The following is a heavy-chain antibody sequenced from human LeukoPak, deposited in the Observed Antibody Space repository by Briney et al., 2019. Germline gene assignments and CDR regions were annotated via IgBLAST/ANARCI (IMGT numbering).Heavy chain of an antibody. V-gene: IGHV3-66*01. CDR3: ARTTGYCSGGSCYSGGYYYYYGMDV. CDR1: GFTVSSNY. CDR2: IYSGGST. Sequence: SGGSLRLSCAASGFTVSSNYMSWVRQAPGKGLEWVSVIYSGGSTYYADSVKGRFTISRDNSKNTLYLQMNSLRAEDTAVYYCARTTGYCSGGSCYSGGYYYYYGMDVWGQGTTVTVSS. J-gene: IGHJ6*02. D-gene: IGHD2-15*01.